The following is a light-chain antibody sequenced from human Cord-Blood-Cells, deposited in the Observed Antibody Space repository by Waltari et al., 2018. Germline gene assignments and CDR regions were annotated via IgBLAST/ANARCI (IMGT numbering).Light chain of an antibody. J-gene: IGLJ2*01. CDR2: DVS. CDR3: SSYTSSSTLVV. CDR1: SSDVGGYNY. Sequence: QSALTQPASVSGSPGQSITISCTGTSSDVGGYNYVSWYQQHPGKAPKLMIYDVSNRPSGVSNRFYGSKSGKTASLTISGLQAEDEADYYCSSYTSSSTLVVFGGGTKLTVL. V-gene: IGLV2-14*01.